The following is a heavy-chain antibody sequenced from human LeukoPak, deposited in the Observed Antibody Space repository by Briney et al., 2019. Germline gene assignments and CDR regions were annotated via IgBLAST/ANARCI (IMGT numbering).Heavy chain of an antibody. V-gene: IGHV3-23*01. J-gene: IGHJ6*02. CDR2: ISGSGGST. CDR3: ARYRLQLTTGYYYYYGMDV. D-gene: IGHD2-2*01. CDR1: GFTFSSYA. Sequence: GGSLRLSCAASGFTFSSYAMSWVRQAPGKGLEWVSAISGSGGSTYYADSVKGRFTISRDNSKNTLYLQMNSLRAEDTAVYYCARYRLQLTTGYYYYYGMDVWGQGTTVTVSS.